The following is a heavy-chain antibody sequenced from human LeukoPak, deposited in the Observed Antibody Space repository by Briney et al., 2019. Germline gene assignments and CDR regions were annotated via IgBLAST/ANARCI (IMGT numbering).Heavy chain of an antibody. CDR2: IKSKTDGGTT. D-gene: IGHD5-18*01. V-gene: IGHV3-15*01. CDR1: GFTFSNAW. Sequence: PGGSLRPSCAASGFTFSNAWMSWVRQAPGKGLEWVGRIKSKTDGGTTDYAAPVKGRFTISRDDSKNTLYLQMNSLRAEDTAVYYCAKKGGEVVDTAMVTLDYWGQGTLVTVSS. J-gene: IGHJ4*02. CDR3: AKKGGEVVDTAMVTLDY.